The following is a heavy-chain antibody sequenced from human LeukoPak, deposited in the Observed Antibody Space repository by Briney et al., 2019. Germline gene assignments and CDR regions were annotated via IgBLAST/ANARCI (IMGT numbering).Heavy chain of an antibody. J-gene: IGHJ4*02. Sequence: ASVKVSCKASGYTFTSYYMHWVRQAPGQGLEWMGIINPSGGSTSYAQKFQGRVTMTRDTSISTAYMELSRLRSDDTAVYYCARVLRGPIYYDSSGVDYWGQGTLVTVSS. CDR2: INPSGGST. CDR1: GYTFTSYY. D-gene: IGHD3-22*01. V-gene: IGHV1-46*01. CDR3: ARVLRGPIYYDSSGVDY.